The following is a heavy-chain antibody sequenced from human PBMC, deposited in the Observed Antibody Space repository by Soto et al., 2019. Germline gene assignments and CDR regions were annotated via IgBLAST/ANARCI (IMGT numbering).Heavy chain of an antibody. CDR2: IYYSGST. CDR1: GGSISSGDYY. Sequence: QVQLQESGPGLVKPSQTLSLTCTVSGGSISSGDYYWSWIRQPPGKGLEWIGYIYYSGSTYYNPSLKSRVTISVDTSKNQFSLKLSSVTAADTAVYYCAREVHINYVWGSYRLLDYWGQGTLVTVSS. CDR3: AREVHINYVWGSYRLLDY. D-gene: IGHD3-16*02. J-gene: IGHJ4*02. V-gene: IGHV4-30-4*01.